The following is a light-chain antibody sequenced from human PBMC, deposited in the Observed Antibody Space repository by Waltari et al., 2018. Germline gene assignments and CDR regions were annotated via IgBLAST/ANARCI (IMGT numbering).Light chain of an antibody. J-gene: IGKJ1*01. CDR2: GAS. CDR1: QSVSSSY. Sequence: EIVLTQSPGTLSLSPGERATLSCRASQSVSSSYLAWYQQKPGRAPRLLIYGASIRATGIPDRFTGSGSGTDFSLTISRLEPEDSAVYYCQMYVRLPVTFGQGTKVEI. V-gene: IGKV3-20*01. CDR3: QMYVRLPVT.